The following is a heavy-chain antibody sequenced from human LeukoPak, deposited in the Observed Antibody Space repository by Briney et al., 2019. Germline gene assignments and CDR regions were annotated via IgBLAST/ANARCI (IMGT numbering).Heavy chain of an antibody. CDR3: AREIAVAGTGLVWFDP. V-gene: IGHV7-4-1*02. J-gene: IGHJ5*02. CDR1: GYTFTSYA. D-gene: IGHD6-19*01. Sequence: GASVNVSCKASGYTFTSYAMNWVRQAPGQGLEWMGWINTNTGNPTYAQGFTGRFVFSLDTSVSTAYLQISSLKAEDTAVYYCAREIAVAGTGLVWFDPWGQGTLVTVSS. CDR2: INTNTGNP.